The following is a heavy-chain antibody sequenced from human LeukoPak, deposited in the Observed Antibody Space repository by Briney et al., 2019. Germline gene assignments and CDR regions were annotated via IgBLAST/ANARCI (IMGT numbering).Heavy chain of an antibody. J-gene: IGHJ4*02. Sequence: IPSETLSLTCAVYGGSFRGNYWSWFRQSPGKGLEWIGEINHSGSTNYNPSLKSRLSISEDTSKKQISLKVTSVTAADTAVYYCATGNNTVADYWGQGTLVTVSS. CDR3: ATGNNTVADY. D-gene: IGHD1-1*01. CDR1: GGSFRGNY. CDR2: INHSGST. V-gene: IGHV4-34*01.